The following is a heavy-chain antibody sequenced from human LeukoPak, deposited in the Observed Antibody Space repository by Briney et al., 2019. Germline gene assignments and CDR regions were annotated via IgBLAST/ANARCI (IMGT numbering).Heavy chain of an antibody. J-gene: IGHJ6*03. D-gene: IGHD5-12*01. CDR3: AREKYSGYDWFDYMDV. V-gene: IGHV4-39*07. CDR2: IYYSGST. Sequence: SETLSLTCTVSGGSISSSSYYWGWIRQPPAKGLEWIGSIYYSGSTYYNPSLKSRVTISVDTSKNQFSLKLSSVTAADTAVYYCAREKYSGYDWFDYMDVWGKGTTVTVSS. CDR1: GGSISSSSYY.